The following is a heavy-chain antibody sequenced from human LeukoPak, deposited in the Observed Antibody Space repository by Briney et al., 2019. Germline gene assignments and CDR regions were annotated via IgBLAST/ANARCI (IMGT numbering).Heavy chain of an antibody. D-gene: IGHD3-22*01. CDR1: GFTFSSYA. CDR3: AMSNDSNGYSLTFDY. CDR2: ISGSGDGT. J-gene: IGHJ4*02. V-gene: IGHV3-23*01. Sequence: PGGSLRLSCAASGFTFSSYAMSWVRQAPGKGLEWVSSISGSGDGTYYAEPVKGRFTISRDNSKNTLFLQMNSLRAEDTAVYYCAMSNDSNGYSLTFDYWGQGTLVTVSS.